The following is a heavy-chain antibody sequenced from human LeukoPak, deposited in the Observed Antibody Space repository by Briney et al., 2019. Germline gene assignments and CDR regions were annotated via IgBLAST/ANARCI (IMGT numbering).Heavy chain of an antibody. D-gene: IGHD3-9*01. J-gene: IGHJ4*02. CDR3: AKGRHYDILTGYFDY. V-gene: IGHV3-9*01. CDR2: ISWNSGSI. CDR1: GFTCDDYA. Sequence: GRSLRLSCAASGFTCDDYAMHWVRQAPGKGLEWVSGISWNSGSIGYADSVKGRFTISRDNAKNSLYLQMNSLRAEDTALYYCAKGRHYDILTGYFDYWGQGTLVTVSS.